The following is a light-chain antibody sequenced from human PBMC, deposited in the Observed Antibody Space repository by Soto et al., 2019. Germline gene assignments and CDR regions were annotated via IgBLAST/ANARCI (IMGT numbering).Light chain of an antibody. CDR3: QQYYDWPT. V-gene: IGKV3-15*01. CDR2: GLS. Sequence: EIVMTQSPATLSLSPGERATLSCRASQRITTVAWYQQKPGQAPRLLIYGLSIRAPGVPARFSVSGSGTESTLTISSLQSEDFAVYFCQQYYDWPTFGQGTKVDIK. CDR1: QRITT. J-gene: IGKJ1*01.